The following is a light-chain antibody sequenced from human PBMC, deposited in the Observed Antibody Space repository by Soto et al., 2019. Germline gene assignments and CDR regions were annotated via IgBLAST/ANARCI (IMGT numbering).Light chain of an antibody. CDR2: VAS. Sequence: DIPMTQSPSSLSASVGDRVTITCRASQSIRNYVNWYQQKPGKAPQFLIYVASTLHSGVPSRFSGSGSGTDFTLTISSLHPEDFATYYCQQSYSTPYTFGPGTMLEIK. J-gene: IGKJ2*01. CDR1: QSIRNY. V-gene: IGKV1-39*01. CDR3: QQSYSTPYT.